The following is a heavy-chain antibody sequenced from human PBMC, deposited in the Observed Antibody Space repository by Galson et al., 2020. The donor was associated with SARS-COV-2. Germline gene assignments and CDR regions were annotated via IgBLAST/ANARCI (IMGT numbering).Heavy chain of an antibody. CDR3: ARDAGYYDILRGGMDV. CDR2: IWYDGSNN. V-gene: IGHV3-33*01. D-gene: IGHD3-9*01. Sequence: SLKISCAASRFTFSSYAMHWVSQAPGKGLEWVAVIWYDGSNNYYADSVKGRFTISRDNSKNTLYLHMNSLRADDTAVYYCARDAGYYDILRGGMDVWGQGTTVTVSS. CDR1: RFTFSSYA. J-gene: IGHJ6*02.